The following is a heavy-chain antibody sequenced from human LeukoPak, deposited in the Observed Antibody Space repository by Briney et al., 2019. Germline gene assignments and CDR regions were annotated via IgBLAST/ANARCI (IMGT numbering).Heavy chain of an antibody. D-gene: IGHD4-17*01. Sequence: SETLSLTCAAYGGSFSGYYWSWIRQPPGKGLEWIGEINHSGSTNYNPSLKSRVTISVDTSKNQFSLKLSSVTAADTAVYYCARITVTNNFDYWGQGTLVTVSS. CDR2: INHSGST. CDR1: GGSFSGYY. CDR3: ARITVTNNFDY. J-gene: IGHJ4*02. V-gene: IGHV4-34*01.